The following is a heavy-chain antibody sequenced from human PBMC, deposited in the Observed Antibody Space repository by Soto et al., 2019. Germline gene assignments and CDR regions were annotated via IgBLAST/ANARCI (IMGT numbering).Heavy chain of an antibody. CDR1: GVSLSNARMG. V-gene: IGHV2-26*01. D-gene: IGHD3-22*01. CDR3: ARTLSSGYYYYYYGLDV. CDR2: IFSNGEK. Sequence: QVTLKESGPVLVKPTETLTLTCTVSGVSLSNARMGVSWIRQPPGKALEWLAHIFSNGEKSYSTSLKSRLTISQDTSKSQVVLTMTNIDPVDTATYYCARTLSSGYYYYYYGLDVWGQGTTVTVSS. J-gene: IGHJ6*02.